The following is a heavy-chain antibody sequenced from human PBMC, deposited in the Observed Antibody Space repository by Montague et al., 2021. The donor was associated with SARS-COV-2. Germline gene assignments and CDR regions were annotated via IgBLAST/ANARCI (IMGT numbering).Heavy chain of an antibody. CDR2: ISYDGSNK. V-gene: IGHV3-30*04. CDR3: ARDRHWTNTYYDILTGYQYYYYGMDA. J-gene: IGHJ6*02. CDR1: GFTFSSYA. Sequence: SLRLSCAASGFTFSSYAMRWVRQAPGKGLEWVAVISYDGSNKYYADSVKGRFTISRDNSKNTLYLQMNSLRAEDTAVYYCARDRHWTNTYYDILTGYQYYYYGMDAWGQGTTVTVSS. D-gene: IGHD3-9*01.